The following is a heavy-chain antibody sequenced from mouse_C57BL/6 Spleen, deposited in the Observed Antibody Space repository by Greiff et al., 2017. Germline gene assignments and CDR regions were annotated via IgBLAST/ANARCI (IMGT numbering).Heavy chain of an antibody. CDR1: GYTFTDYN. Sequence: VHVKQSGPELVKPGASVKMSCKASGYTFTDYNMNWVKQSHGKSLEWIGYINPNNGGTSYNQKLKGKATLTVNKSSSTAYMELRSLTSEDSAVYYCASYYSNYGAIDYWGQGTSVTVSS. V-gene: IGHV1-22*01. J-gene: IGHJ4*01. CDR3: ASYYSNYGAIDY. D-gene: IGHD2-5*01. CDR2: INPNNGGT.